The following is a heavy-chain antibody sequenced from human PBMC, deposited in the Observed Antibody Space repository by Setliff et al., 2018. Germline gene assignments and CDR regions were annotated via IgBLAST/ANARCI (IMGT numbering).Heavy chain of an antibody. CDR2: IYTSGTT. CDR3: ARGRFQYVGDSYYFDF. V-gene: IGHV4-61*09. CDR1: GGSIGSGVYY. D-gene: IGHD4-17*01. J-gene: IGHJ4*02. Sequence: PSETLSLTCAVSGGSIGSGVYYWTWIRQPAGKELEWIGHIYTSGTTNYNPSLKSRVSISADTAKNHFSLELSPVTAADTAVYYCARGRFQYVGDSYYFDFWGQGDLVTVSS.